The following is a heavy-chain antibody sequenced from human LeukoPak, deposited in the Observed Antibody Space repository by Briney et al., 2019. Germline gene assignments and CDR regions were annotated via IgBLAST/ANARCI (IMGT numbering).Heavy chain of an antibody. Sequence: GGSLRLSCAASGFTFSSYSMNWVRQAPGKGLEWVSSIRSSSSYIYYADSVKGRFTISRDTAKNSLYLQMNSQRAEDTAVYYCAKPCSSGWYYFDYWGQGTLVTVSS. D-gene: IGHD6-19*01. J-gene: IGHJ4*02. V-gene: IGHV3-21*01. CDR2: IRSSSSYI. CDR3: AKPCSSGWYYFDY. CDR1: GFTFSSYS.